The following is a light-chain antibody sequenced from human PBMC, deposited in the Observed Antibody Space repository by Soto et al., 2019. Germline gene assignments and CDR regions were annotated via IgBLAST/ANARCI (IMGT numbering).Light chain of an antibody. V-gene: IGKV3-15*01. CDR2: GAS. J-gene: IGKJ1*01. Sequence: EIVLTQSPGNLSLSPGERATLSCGASQSVSSSRLAWYQQNPGQAPRLLIYGASTRATAIPARFSGSGSGTEFTLTVSSLQSEDFAVYYCQQYNNWPGTFGQGTKVDI. CDR1: QSVSSSR. CDR3: QQYNNWPGT.